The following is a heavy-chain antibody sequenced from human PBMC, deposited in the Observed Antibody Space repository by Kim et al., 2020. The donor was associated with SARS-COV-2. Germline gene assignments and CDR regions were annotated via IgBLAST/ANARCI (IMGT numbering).Heavy chain of an antibody. CDR3: ASRVNIIADWFDP. V-gene: IGHV4-31*03. Sequence: SETLSLTYTVSGESIMSGGYFWSWIRQHPGKGLEWIGYMYYTGRTYSYNPSLKSRAAISIDTSKNRFSLDLYSVTAADTAIYYCASRVNIIADWFDPWGQGILVTVSS. J-gene: IGHJ5*02. CDR1: GESIMSGGYF. D-gene: IGHD6-13*01. CDR2: MYYTGRT.